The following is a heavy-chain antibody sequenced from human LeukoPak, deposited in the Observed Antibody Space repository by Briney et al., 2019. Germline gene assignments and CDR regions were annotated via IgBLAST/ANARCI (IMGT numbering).Heavy chain of an antibody. D-gene: IGHD3-22*01. V-gene: IGHV3-30*04. J-gene: IGHJ4*02. CDR3: ASLVYYDSSGYYYGARYYFDY. Sequence: GGSLRLSCAASGFTFSSYAMHWVRQAPGKGLEWVAAISYDGSNKYYADSVKGRFTISRDNSKNTLYLQMNSLRAEDTAVYYCASLVYYDSSGYYYGARYYFDYWGQGTLVTVSS. CDR2: ISYDGSNK. CDR1: GFTFSSYA.